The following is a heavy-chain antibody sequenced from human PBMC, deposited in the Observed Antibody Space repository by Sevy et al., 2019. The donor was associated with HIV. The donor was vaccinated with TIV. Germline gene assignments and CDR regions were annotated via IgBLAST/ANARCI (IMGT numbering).Heavy chain of an antibody. Sequence: SETLSLTCTVSGGSISSGTYYWSWIRQPAGKGLEWIGHIYTSGSTNYNPSLKSRVTISADTSKNQFSLKLSSVTAADAAVYYCARGGYFDSSDYYRAFDIWGQGTMVTVSS. CDR3: ARGGYFDSSDYYRAFDI. J-gene: IGHJ3*02. CDR1: GGSISSGTYY. CDR2: IYTSGST. V-gene: IGHV4-61*09. D-gene: IGHD3-22*01.